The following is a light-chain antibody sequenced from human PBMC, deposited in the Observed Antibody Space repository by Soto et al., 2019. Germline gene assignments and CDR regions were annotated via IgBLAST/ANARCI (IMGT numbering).Light chain of an antibody. Sequence: QSALTQPRSVSESPGQSVTISCSGTSSDVGGYKYVSWYQQYPGKAPKLVIYDVNKRPSGVPDRFSGSKSGSTASLTISGLQAEDEADYYCCSYAGTSTWLFGGGTKLTVL. CDR3: CSYAGTSTWL. CDR1: SSDVGGYKY. V-gene: IGLV2-11*01. J-gene: IGLJ3*02. CDR2: DVN.